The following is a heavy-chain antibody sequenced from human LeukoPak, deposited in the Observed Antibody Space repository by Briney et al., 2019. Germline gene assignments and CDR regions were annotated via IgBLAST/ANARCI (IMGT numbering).Heavy chain of an antibody. J-gene: IGHJ6*03. CDR3: ARQSRYYYMDV. CDR2: IFNTGST. CDR1: GVSISNYY. Sequence: SETLSLTCKVSGVSISNYYWTWIRQPPGKALEWIGYIFNTGSTNYNPSLKSRATISLDTSQNQVSLELKSVTAADTAVYYCARQSRYYYMDVWGRGTTVTVSS. V-gene: IGHV4-59*08.